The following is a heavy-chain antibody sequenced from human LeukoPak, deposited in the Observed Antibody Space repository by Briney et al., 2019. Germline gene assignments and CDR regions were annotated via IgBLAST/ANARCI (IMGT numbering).Heavy chain of an antibody. CDR3: ATQTGYYNPFDN. Sequence: SETLSLTCTVSGGSISSYYWSWIRQPPGKGLEWIGYINYSGSTNYNPSLKSRVTISVDTSKNQFSLKLSSVTAADTAAYYCATQTGYYNPFDNWGQGTLVTVSS. CDR2: INYSGST. D-gene: IGHD3-9*01. J-gene: IGHJ4*02. CDR1: GGSISSYY. V-gene: IGHV4-59*01.